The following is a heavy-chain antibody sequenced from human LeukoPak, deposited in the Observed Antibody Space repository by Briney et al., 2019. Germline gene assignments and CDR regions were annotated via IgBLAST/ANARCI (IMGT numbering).Heavy chain of an antibody. Sequence: SETLSLTCTVSGYSISSGYYWGWIRQPPGKGLEWIGSIYHSGSTYYNPSLKSRVTISVDTSKNQFSLKLSSVTAADTAVYYCARAATVVRYYYYYMDVWGKGTTVTVSS. CDR2: IYHSGST. J-gene: IGHJ6*03. D-gene: IGHD4-23*01. CDR1: GYSISSGYY. V-gene: IGHV4-38-2*02. CDR3: ARAATVVRYYYYYMDV.